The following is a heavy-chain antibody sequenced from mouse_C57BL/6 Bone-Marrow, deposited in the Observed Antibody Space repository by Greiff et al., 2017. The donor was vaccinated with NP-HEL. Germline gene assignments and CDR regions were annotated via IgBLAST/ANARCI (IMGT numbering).Heavy chain of an antibody. CDR2: INPNYGTT. Sequence: VQLQQSGPELVKPGASVKISCKASGYSFTDYNMNWVKQSNGKSLEWIGVINPNYGTTSSNQKFKGKATLTVDQSSSTAYMQLNILTSEDSSVYYCANYYGSSFYAMDYWGQGTSVTVSS. CDR1: GYSFTDYN. CDR3: ANYYGSSFYAMDY. V-gene: IGHV1-39*01. D-gene: IGHD1-1*01. J-gene: IGHJ4*01.